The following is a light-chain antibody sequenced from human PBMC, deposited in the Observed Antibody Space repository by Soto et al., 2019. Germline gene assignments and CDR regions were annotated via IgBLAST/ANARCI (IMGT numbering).Light chain of an antibody. Sequence: QSVLTQPPSVSAAPGQKVTISCSGSSSNIGNNYVSWYQQLPGTAPKLLIYENNKRPSGIPDRLSGSKSGTSATLGITGLQTGDEADYYCGTWDSSLSDVVFGGGTKLTVL. CDR1: SSNIGNNY. V-gene: IGLV1-51*02. CDR2: ENN. J-gene: IGLJ2*01. CDR3: GTWDSSLSDVV.